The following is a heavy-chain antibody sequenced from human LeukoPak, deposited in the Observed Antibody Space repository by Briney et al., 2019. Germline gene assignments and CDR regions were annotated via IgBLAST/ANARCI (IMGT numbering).Heavy chain of an antibody. J-gene: IGHJ4*02. CDR2: INPSGGIT. CDR3: ARESVGATRSVY. CDR1: GYTFTSYY. D-gene: IGHD1-26*01. V-gene: IGHV1-46*01. Sequence: ASVKVSCKASGYTFTSYYMHWVRQAPGQGLEWMRIINPSGGITTYAQKFQDRVTMSRDTSTSTVYMELSSLRSEDTAVYYCARESVGATRSVYWGQGTLVTVSS.